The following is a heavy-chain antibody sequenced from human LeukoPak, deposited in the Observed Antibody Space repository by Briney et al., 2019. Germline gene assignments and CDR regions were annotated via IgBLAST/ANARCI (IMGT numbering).Heavy chain of an antibody. CDR3: ARVSRMLGTSTLDN. Sequence: GGSLRLSCAASGFTVSSNYMSWVRQAPGKGLEWVSVIYTGGSTYFTDSVNGRFTISRDYSKNTLYLEVNSLRVEDTAVYYCARVSRMLGTSTLDNWGQGTLVTVSS. CDR2: IYTGGST. J-gene: IGHJ4*02. CDR1: GFTVSSNY. D-gene: IGHD1-26*01. V-gene: IGHV3-66*01.